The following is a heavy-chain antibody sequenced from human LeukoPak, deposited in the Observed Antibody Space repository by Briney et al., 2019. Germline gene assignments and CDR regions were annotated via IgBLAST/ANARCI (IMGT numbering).Heavy chain of an antibody. J-gene: IGHJ3*02. Sequence: PGGSLRLSCVASGLTFRSYWMSWVRQAPGKGLEWVANIKKDGSEKYYVDSVKGRFTMSRDNAKNSLYLQMNSLRAEDTAVYYCAKDNRLERPFPNDAFDIWGQGTMVTVSS. CDR2: IKKDGSEK. CDR3: AKDNRLERPFPNDAFDI. D-gene: IGHD1-1*01. V-gene: IGHV3-7*01. CDR1: GLTFRSYW.